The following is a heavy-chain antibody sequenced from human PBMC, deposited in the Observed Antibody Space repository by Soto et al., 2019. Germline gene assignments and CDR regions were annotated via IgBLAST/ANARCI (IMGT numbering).Heavy chain of an antibody. Sequence: ASVKVFGKTSGGTFSSDAISWVRQAPGQGLGWRGGIIPIFGTANYAQKFQGRVTITADESTSTAYMELSSLRSEDTAVYYCARDGYYDSSGCHRNWGHGTLDTVSS. D-gene: IGHD3-22*01. J-gene: IGHJ4*01. V-gene: IGHV1-69*13. CDR2: IIPIFGTA. CDR3: ARDGYYDSSGCHRN. CDR1: GGTFSSDA.